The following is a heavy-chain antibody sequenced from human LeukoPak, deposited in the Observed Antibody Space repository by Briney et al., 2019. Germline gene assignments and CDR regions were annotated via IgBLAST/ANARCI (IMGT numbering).Heavy chain of an antibody. D-gene: IGHD6-13*01. Sequence: GGPLRLPCTASGFTFSSSWLSGCRRAPGKGRKAWATIKQDGSDENYVESVKGRFTISRDNAKNSLYLQMNSLRAEDTAVYYCTRDRSTSAVLRWFDPWGQGILVTVSS. CDR1: GFTFSSSW. J-gene: IGHJ5*02. CDR2: IKQDGSDE. CDR3: TRDRSTSAVLRWFDP. V-gene: IGHV3-7*01.